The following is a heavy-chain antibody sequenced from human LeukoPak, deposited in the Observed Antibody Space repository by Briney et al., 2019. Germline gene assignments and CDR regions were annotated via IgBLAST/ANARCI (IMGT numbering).Heavy chain of an antibody. D-gene: IGHD2-15*01. J-gene: IGHJ6*03. V-gene: IGHV4-34*01. CDR1: VGSFSGYY. CDR2: INHSGST. Sequence: KPSETLSLTCAVYVGSFSGYYWIWIRQSPGKGLEWIGEINHSGSTNYNPSLKSRVSISVDTSKNQFSLKLSSVTAADTAVYYCARGRGRNYYYYYYMDVWGKGTTVTVSS. CDR3: ARGRGRNYYYYYYMDV.